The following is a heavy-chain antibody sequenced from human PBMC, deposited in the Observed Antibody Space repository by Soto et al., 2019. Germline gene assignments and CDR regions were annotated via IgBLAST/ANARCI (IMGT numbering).Heavy chain of an antibody. D-gene: IGHD1-26*01. Sequence: QVQLVQSGAEVKKPGASVKVSCKASGYTFTGYYIHWVRQAPGQGLEWMGWINPNSGGTNYAQKFQGWVTMTRDTSISTAYMELSRLRSDDTAVYYCAREAPAPIVGATEGDYGMDVWGQGTTVTVSS. J-gene: IGHJ6*02. CDR1: GYTFTGYY. CDR2: INPNSGGT. CDR3: AREAPAPIVGATEGDYGMDV. V-gene: IGHV1-2*04.